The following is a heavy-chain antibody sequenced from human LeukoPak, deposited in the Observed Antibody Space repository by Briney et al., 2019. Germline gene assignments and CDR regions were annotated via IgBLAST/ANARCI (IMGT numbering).Heavy chain of an antibody. CDR3: AREAPEHSSSSGNWYFDL. CDR1: GFTLSDYY. D-gene: IGHD6-6*01. J-gene: IGHJ2*01. V-gene: IGHV3-7*01. Sequence: GGSLRLSCAASGFTLSDYYISWIRQAPGKGLEWVANIKQDGSEKYYVDSVKGRFTISRDNAKNSLYLQMNSLRAEDTAVYYCAREAPEHSSSSGNWYFDLWGRGTLVTVSS. CDR2: IKQDGSEK.